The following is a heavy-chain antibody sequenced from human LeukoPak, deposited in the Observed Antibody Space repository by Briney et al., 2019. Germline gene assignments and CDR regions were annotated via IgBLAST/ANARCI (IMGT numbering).Heavy chain of an antibody. D-gene: IGHD3-10*01. CDR1: GYTFTSYG. Sequence: ASVKVSCKASGYTFTSYGISWVRQAPGQGLEWMGWISAYNGNTNYAQKLQGRVTITADKSTSTAYMELSSLRSEDTAVYYCASRGAMVRGVISYNWFDPWGQGTLVTVSS. V-gene: IGHV1-18*01. J-gene: IGHJ5*02. CDR3: ASRGAMVRGVISYNWFDP. CDR2: ISAYNGNT.